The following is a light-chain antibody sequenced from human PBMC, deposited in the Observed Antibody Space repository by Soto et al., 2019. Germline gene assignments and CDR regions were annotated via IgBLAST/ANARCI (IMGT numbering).Light chain of an antibody. CDR1: QSLVYSDGNTY. CDR2: RVS. V-gene: IGKV2-30*01. CDR3: LQGTHWPWT. Sequence: DVVMTQSPLSLPVTLGQPASISCRSSQSLVYSDGNTYLTWFQQRPGQSPRRLIYRVSNRDSGVPDRFGGSWSGTDFTLNISRVEAEDVGVYYCLQGTHWPWTFGHGTKVEIK. J-gene: IGKJ1*01.